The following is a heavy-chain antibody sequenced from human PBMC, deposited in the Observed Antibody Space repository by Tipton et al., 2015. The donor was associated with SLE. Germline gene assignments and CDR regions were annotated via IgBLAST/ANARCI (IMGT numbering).Heavy chain of an antibody. Sequence: TLSLTCTVSGGSISSGSYYWSWIRQPAGKGLEWIGYIYHSGSTYYNPSLKSRVTISVDRSKNQFSLQLNSVTPEDTAVYYCAREDIVSRYYYYMDVWGKGTTVTVSS. CDR2: IYHSGST. V-gene: IGHV4-30-2*01. CDR3: AREDIVSRYYYYMDV. CDR1: GGSISSGSYY. J-gene: IGHJ6*03. D-gene: IGHD2-15*01.